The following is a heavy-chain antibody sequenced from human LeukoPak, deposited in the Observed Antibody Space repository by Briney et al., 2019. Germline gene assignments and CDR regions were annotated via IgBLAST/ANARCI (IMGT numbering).Heavy chain of an antibody. D-gene: IGHD4-17*01. V-gene: IGHV3-23*01. J-gene: IGHJ4*02. CDR2: ISGSGGST. CDR3: AKAEVTTTSYYFDY. CDR1: GFTFSSYG. Sequence: GGSLRLSCAASGFTFSSYGMSWVRQAPGKGLEWVSAISGSGGSTYYADSVKGRFTISRDNSKNTLYLQVNSLRAEDTAVYYCAKAEVTTTSYYFDYWGQGTLVTVSS.